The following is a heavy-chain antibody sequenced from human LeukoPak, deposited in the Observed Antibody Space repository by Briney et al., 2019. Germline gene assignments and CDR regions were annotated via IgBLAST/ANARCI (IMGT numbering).Heavy chain of an antibody. V-gene: IGHV4-39*01. CDR1: GGSISSSSYY. CDR3: ASHGFLEGAVGY. D-gene: IGHD3-3*01. Sequence: SETLSLTCTVSGGSISSSSYYWGWIRQPPGKGLEWIGSIYYSGSTYYNSSLKSRVTISVDTSKNQFSLKLSSVTAADTAVYYCASHGFLEGAVGYWGQGTLVTVSS. J-gene: IGHJ4*02. CDR2: IYYSGST.